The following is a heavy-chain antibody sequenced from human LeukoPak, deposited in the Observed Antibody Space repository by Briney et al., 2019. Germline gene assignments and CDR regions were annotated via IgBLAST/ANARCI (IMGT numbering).Heavy chain of an antibody. D-gene: IGHD5-18*01. CDR3: AKGYSYGSDSYYYYMDV. V-gene: IGHV4-59*01. CDR1: GGSISSYY. CDR2: IYYSGST. Sequence: PSVTLSLTCTVSGGSISSYYWSWIRQPPGKGLEWIGYIYYSGSTNYNPSLKSRVTISVDTSKNQFSLKLSSVTAADTAVYYCAKGYSYGSDSYYYYMDVWGKGTTVTVSS. J-gene: IGHJ6*03.